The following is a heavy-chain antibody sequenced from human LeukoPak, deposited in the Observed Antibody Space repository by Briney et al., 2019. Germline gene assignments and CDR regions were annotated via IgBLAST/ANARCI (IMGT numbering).Heavy chain of an antibody. J-gene: IGHJ6*03. Sequence: PGGALRLSCAASGFTVSSNYMSWVRQAPGKGLEWVAFIRYDGSNKYYADSVKGRFTISRDNSKNTLYLQMNSLRADDRAGYYCAKDFECAVPRDDMDVGGKGTTVTVSS. CDR3: AKDFECAVPRDDMDV. D-gene: IGHD3-9*01. CDR2: IRYDGSNK. V-gene: IGHV3-30*02. CDR1: GFTVSSNY.